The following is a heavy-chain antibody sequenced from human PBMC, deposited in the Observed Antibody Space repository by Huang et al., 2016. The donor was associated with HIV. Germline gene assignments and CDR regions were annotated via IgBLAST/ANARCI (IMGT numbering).Heavy chain of an antibody. Sequence: EVQLVQSEAEVKKPGESLKISCRGSGYSFTNYWIGWVRQRPGEGLEWMGVRYPAASDTRYSPAFQGQCTFSADKSTRTAYLQWSSLQASDTAIYYCARSEVLVTAVPFDHWGQGTLVTVSS. CDR3: ARSEVLVTAVPFDH. D-gene: IGHD2-21*02. CDR2: RYPAASDT. CDR1: GYSFTNYW. J-gene: IGHJ4*02. V-gene: IGHV5-51*03.